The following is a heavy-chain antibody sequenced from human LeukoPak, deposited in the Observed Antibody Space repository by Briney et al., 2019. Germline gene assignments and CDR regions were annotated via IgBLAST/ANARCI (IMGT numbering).Heavy chain of an antibody. CDR3: ARVADSRSPFDY. CDR2: IYYSGTT. D-gene: IGHD5-18*01. V-gene: IGHV4-59*01. Sequence: SETLSLTCTVFGGSISSYYWSWIRQPPGKGLEWIGYIYYSGTTNSNPSLKSRATISVDTSKNQFSLKLSSVTAADTAVYYCARVADSRSPFDYWGQGTLVTVSS. J-gene: IGHJ4*02. CDR1: GGSISSYY.